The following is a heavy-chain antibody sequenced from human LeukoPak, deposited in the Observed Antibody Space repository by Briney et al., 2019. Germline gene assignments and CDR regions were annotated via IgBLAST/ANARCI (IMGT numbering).Heavy chain of an antibody. CDR3: AGGLAGITWSHLYYFDY. CDR1: GGSFSGYY. Sequence: SETLSLTCAVYGGSFSGYYWSWIRQPPGKGLEWIGEINHSGSTNYNPSLKSRVTISVDTSKNQFSLKLSSVTAADTAVYYCAGGLAGITWSHLYYFDYWGQGTLVTVSS. D-gene: IGHD5-24*01. V-gene: IGHV4-34*01. J-gene: IGHJ4*02. CDR2: INHSGST.